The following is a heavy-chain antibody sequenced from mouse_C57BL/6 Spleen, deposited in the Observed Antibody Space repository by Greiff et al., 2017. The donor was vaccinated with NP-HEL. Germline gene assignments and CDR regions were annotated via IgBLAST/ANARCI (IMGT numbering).Heavy chain of an antibody. CDR1: GYTFTSYW. Sequence: VQLQQPGAELVRPGSSVKLSCKASGYTFTSYWMDWVKQRPGQGLEWIGNLYPSDSENHYNQKFKDKATLTVDKSSSTAYMQLSSLTSEDSAVYYCARWGGYFYAMDYWGQGTSVTVSS. J-gene: IGHJ4*01. CDR2: LYPSDSEN. D-gene: IGHD2-3*01. V-gene: IGHV1-61*01. CDR3: ARWGGYFYAMDY.